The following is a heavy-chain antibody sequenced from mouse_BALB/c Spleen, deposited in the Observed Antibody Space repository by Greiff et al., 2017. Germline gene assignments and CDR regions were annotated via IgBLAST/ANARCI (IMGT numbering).Heavy chain of an antibody. CDR3: ARGYDYDVLFAY. V-gene: IGHV5-6-3*01. D-gene: IGHD2-4*01. Sequence: EVMLVESGGGLVQPGGSLKLSCAASGFTFSSYGMSWVRQTPDKRLELVATINSNGGSTYYPDSVKGRFTISRDNAKNTLYLQMSSLKSEDTAMYYCARGYDYDVLFAYWGQGTLVTVSA. CDR1: GFTFSSYG. J-gene: IGHJ3*01. CDR2: INSNGGST.